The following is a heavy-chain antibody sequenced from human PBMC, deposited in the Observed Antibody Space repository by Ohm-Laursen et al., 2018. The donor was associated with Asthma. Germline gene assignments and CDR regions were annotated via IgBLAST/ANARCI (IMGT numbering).Heavy chain of an antibody. CDR2: IYYSGST. D-gene: IGHD5-18*01. Sequence: TLSLTCTVSGGSISSGGYYWSWIRQHPGKGLEWIGYIYYSGSTYYNPSLKSRVTISVDTSKNQFSLKLSSVTAADTAVYYCARDQEDSLFDYWGQGTLVIVSS. V-gene: IGHV4-31*03. J-gene: IGHJ4*02. CDR1: GGSISSGGYY. CDR3: ARDQEDSLFDY.